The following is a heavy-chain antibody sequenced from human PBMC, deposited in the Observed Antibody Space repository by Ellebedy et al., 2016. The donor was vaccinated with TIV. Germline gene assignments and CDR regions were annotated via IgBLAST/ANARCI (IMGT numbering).Heavy chain of an antibody. V-gene: IGHV1-18*04. CDR1: GYTFTSYY. D-gene: IGHD3-10*01. J-gene: IGHJ5*02. CDR3: ARDFGKGGNALYWFDP. Sequence: ASVKVSCXASGYTFTSYYMHWVRQAPGQGLEWMGWISAYNGNTNYAQKLQGRVTMTTDTSTSTAYMELRSLRSDDTAVYYCARDFGKGGNALYWFDPWGQGTLVTVSS. CDR2: ISAYNGNT.